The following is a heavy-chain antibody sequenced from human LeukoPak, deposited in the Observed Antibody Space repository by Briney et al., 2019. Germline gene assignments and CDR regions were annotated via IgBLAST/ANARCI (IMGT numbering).Heavy chain of an antibody. CDR1: GFTFDDYG. CDR3: AREAGDIVVVDY. D-gene: IGHD2-2*01. V-gene: IGHV3-74*03. J-gene: IGHJ4*02. CDR2: INTDGSSA. Sequence: GGSLRLSCAASGFTFDDYGMSWVRQAPGKGLVWVSRINTDGSSATYADSVKGRFTISRDNAKNTLYLQMNSLRAEDTAVYYCAREAGDIVVVDYWGQGTLVTVSS.